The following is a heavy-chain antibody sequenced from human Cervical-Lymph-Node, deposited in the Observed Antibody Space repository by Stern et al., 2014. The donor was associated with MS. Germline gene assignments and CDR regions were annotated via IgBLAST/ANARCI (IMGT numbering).Heavy chain of an antibody. V-gene: IGHV1-69*01. J-gene: IGHJ3*02. Sequence: VQLVESGAEVKKPGSSVKVSCKAYGGTFSSYAFSWVRQAPGQGLEWIGGIIPIIGTANYAQKFQGRVTIPADDSIKTAYMELSSLRSEDTAVYYCARDQRHYGSGNYAFDIWGQGTMVTVSS. CDR2: IIPIIGTA. CDR3: ARDQRHYGSGNYAFDI. D-gene: IGHD3-10*01. CDR1: GGTFSSYA.